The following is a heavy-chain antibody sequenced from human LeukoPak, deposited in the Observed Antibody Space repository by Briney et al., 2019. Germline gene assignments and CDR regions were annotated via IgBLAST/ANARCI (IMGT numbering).Heavy chain of an antibody. CDR1: GFTVSTNY. CDR3: AGRDKGYYYGMDV. J-gene: IGHJ6*02. CDR2: LYSSGST. D-gene: IGHD5-24*01. Sequence: TGGSLRLSCAASGFTVSTNYMSWVRQAPGKGLEWVSLLYSSGSTYYTDSVKSRFTISRDSSKNTLYLQMNSLRAEDTAVYYCAGRDKGYYYGMDVWGQGTTVTVPS. V-gene: IGHV3-66*01.